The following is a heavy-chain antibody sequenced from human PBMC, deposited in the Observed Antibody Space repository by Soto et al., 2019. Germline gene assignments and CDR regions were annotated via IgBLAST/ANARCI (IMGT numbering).Heavy chain of an antibody. CDR1: GFTFSSYG. V-gene: IGHV3-33*01. J-gene: IGHJ6*02. D-gene: IGHD3-10*01. Sequence: QVQLVESGGGVVQPGRSLRLSCAASGFTFSSYGMHWVRQAPGKGLEWVAVIWNDGSNKYYADSVKGRFTISRDNSKNTLYLKMNSLRAEDTAVYYCARGEGPGGYYGMDVWGQGTTVTVSS. CDR2: IWNDGSNK. CDR3: ARGEGPGGYYGMDV.